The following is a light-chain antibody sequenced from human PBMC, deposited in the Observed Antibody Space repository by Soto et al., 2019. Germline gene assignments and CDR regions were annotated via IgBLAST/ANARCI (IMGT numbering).Light chain of an antibody. CDR2: GAS. CDR3: QQLFMYPPT. CDR1: QTIRKS. Sequence: DIQMTQSPSSLSASVGDTISITCRSFQTIRKSLNWYQQKPGKAPKILIYGASTLQGGVPSRFSGSGSGTDFTLTVSSLQPEDLATYYCQQLFMYPPTFGPGTKVDI. V-gene: IGKV1-39*01. J-gene: IGKJ3*01.